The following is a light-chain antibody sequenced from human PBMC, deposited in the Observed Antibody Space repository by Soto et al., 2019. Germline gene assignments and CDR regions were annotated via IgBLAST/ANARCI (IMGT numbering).Light chain of an antibody. V-gene: IGKV3-15*01. Sequence: EIVMTQSPATLSVSPGERATLSCRASQSVSSNLAWYQQKPGQSPRLLIYGASTRATGIPARFSGSGSGTEFTLTISSLQSEDFAVYYCQQYNNWHPWTFGQGKKVKIK. CDR1: QSVSSN. CDR2: GAS. J-gene: IGKJ1*01. CDR3: QQYNNWHPWT.